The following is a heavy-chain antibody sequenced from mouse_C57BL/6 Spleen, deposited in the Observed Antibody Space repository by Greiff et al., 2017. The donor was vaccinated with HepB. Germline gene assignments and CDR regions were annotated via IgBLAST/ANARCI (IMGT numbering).Heavy chain of an antibody. CDR2: ISYDGSN. CDR3: ARGETYYSNYGGFAY. Sequence: DVQLQESGPGLVKPSQSLSLTCSVTGYSITSGYYWNWIRQFPGNKLEWMGYISYDGSNNYNPSLKNRIAITRDTSKNQFFLKLNSVTTEDTATYYCARGETYYSNYGGFAYWGQGTLVTVSA. V-gene: IGHV3-6*01. J-gene: IGHJ3*01. CDR1: GYSITSGYY. D-gene: IGHD2-5*01.